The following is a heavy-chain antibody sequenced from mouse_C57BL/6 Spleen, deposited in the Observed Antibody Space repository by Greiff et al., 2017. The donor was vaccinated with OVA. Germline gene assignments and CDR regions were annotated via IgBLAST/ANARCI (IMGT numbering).Heavy chain of an antibody. CDR1: GYAFSSYW. Sequence: VQLQQSGAELVKPGASVKISCKASGYAFSSYWMNWVKQRPGKGLEWIGQIYPGDGDTNYNGKFKGKATLTADKSSSTAYMQLSSLTSGDSAVYFCARRPYGNYRYFDVWGTGTTVTVSS. J-gene: IGHJ1*03. CDR3: ARRPYGNYRYFDV. CDR2: IYPGDGDT. D-gene: IGHD2-1*01. V-gene: IGHV1-80*01.